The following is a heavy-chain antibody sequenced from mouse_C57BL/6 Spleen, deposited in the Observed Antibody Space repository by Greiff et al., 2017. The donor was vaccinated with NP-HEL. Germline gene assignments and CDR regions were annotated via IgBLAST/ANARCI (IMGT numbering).Heavy chain of an antibody. CDR2: IWSGGST. J-gene: IGHJ1*03. CDR1: GFSLTSYG. Sequence: VQLQQSGPGLVQPSQSLSITCTVSGFSLTSYGVHWVRQSPGKGLAWLGVIWSGGSTDYNSAFISRLSISKDNSKIHVFYKMNSLQADDTAIYYWGRKGDDGYHGYFDVWGTGTTVTVSS. D-gene: IGHD2-3*01. V-gene: IGHV2-2*01. CDR3: GRKGDDGYHGYFDV.